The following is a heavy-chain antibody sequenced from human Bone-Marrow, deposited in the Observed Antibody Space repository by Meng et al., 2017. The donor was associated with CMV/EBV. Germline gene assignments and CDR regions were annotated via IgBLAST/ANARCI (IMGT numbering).Heavy chain of an antibody. Sequence: GSLRLSCTVSGASISSTNYYWAWIRQPPGKGLQWIGTVSYSGSNYYSPSLKSRLSLSLDTPKNQVSLNLSSVTAADTAVYFCARDTAAPSLYYYGMDVWGQGTTVTSP. CDR3: ARDTAAPSLYYYGMDV. CDR1: GASISSTNYY. V-gene: IGHV4-39*07. CDR2: VSYSGSN. D-gene: IGHD6-6*01. J-gene: IGHJ6*02.